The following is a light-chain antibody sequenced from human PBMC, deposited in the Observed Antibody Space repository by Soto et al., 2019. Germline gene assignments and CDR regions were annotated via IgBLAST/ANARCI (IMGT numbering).Light chain of an antibody. J-gene: IGLJ1*01. CDR1: SSDVGGYNY. CDR2: EVS. V-gene: IGLV2-8*01. CDR3: SSYAGSNNYV. Sequence: QSALTQPPSASGSPGQSVTISCTGTSSDVGGYNYVSWYQQHPGKAPKLMIYEVSKRPSGVPDRFSGSKSGNAASLTVSGLQAEDEADYYCSSYAGSNNYVLGTGTKVNVL.